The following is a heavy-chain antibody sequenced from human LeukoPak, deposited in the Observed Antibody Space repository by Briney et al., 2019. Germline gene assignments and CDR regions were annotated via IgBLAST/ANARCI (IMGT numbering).Heavy chain of an antibody. CDR1: RGAITSGGYS. CDR2: ISDRGPA. CDR3: ARSRQASGLLGS. V-gene: IGHV4-30-2*01. D-gene: IGHD3-10*01. Sequence: SETLSLTCTVSRGAITSGGYSWNWVRQPPGKGLEWIGYISDRGPAYYNPSLKSRFTISVDRPKNQFFLTVTSVTAADTAVYFCARSRQASGLLGSWGQGTLVAVSS. J-gene: IGHJ5*01.